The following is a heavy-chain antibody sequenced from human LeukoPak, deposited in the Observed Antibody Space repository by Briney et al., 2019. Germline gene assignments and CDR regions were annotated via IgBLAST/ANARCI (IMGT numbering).Heavy chain of an antibody. Sequence: SETLSLTCTVSGGSISSSSYYWGWIRQPPGKGLEWIGSIYYSGSTYYNPSLKSRVTISVDTSKNQFPLKLSSVTAADTAVYYCARQAAAGGWFDYWGQGTLVTVSS. D-gene: IGHD6-13*01. CDR3: ARQAAAGGWFDY. V-gene: IGHV4-39*01. CDR2: IYYSGST. CDR1: GGSISSSSYY. J-gene: IGHJ4*02.